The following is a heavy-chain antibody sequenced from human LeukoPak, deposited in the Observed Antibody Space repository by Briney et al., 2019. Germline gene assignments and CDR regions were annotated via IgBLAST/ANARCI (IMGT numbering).Heavy chain of an antibody. Sequence: QTLSLTCTVSGGSISSGGYYWSWIRQHPGKGLEWIGYIYYSGSTYYNPSLKSRVTISVDTSKNQFSLKLSSVTAADTAVYYCARDSRRQQLGVYWGQGTLVTVSS. V-gene: IGHV4-31*03. CDR1: GGSISSGGYY. CDR2: IYYSGST. D-gene: IGHD6-13*01. J-gene: IGHJ4*02. CDR3: ARDSRRQQLGVY.